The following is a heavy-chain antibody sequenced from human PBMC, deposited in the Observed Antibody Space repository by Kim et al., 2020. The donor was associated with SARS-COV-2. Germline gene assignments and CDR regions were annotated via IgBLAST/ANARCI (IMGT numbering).Heavy chain of an antibody. Sequence: GGSLRLSCSASGFTFSNYAIHWVRQAPGKGLEYVSAISHNGDNTYYADSLKGRFTISRDNSKNTVYLQMSSLTSEDTAVYYCVKESTEVIKGERFYDYWGQGTLVTVSS. CDR1: GFTFSNYA. J-gene: IGHJ4*02. CDR3: VKESTEVIKGERFYDY. D-gene: IGHD2-21*01. V-gene: IGHV3-64D*09. CDR2: ISHNGDNT.